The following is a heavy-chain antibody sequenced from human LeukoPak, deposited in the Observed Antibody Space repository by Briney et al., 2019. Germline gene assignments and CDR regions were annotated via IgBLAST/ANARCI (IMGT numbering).Heavy chain of an antibody. Sequence: GGSLRLSCAASEFTFSSYSMNWVRQAPGKGLEWVSYISSRSNIISYADSVKGRFTISRNNAKNSLYLQMNSLRDEDTAVYYCARDYQWSFDYWGQGTLVTVSS. D-gene: IGHD2-15*01. CDR1: EFTFSSYS. J-gene: IGHJ4*02. CDR2: ISSRSNII. V-gene: IGHV3-48*02. CDR3: ARDYQWSFDY.